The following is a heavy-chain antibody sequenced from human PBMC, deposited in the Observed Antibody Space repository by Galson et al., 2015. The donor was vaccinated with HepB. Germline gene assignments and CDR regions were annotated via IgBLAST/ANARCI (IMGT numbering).Heavy chain of an antibody. J-gene: IGHJ4*02. CDR1: GFTLSRYA. CDR3: AKGDSSGWPYYFDY. D-gene: IGHD6-19*01. CDR2: ITESGGNT. V-gene: IGHV3-23*01. Sequence: SLRLSCAASGFTLSRYAMSWVRQAPGKGLERVSIITESGGNTDYADSVKGRFTISRDNSKNTLYLQMNSLRAEDTAVFYCAKGDSSGWPYYFDYWGLGTLVTVSS.